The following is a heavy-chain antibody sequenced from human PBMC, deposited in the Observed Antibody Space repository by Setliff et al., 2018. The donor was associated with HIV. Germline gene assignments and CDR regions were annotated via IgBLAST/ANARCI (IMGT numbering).Heavy chain of an antibody. J-gene: IGHJ4*02. V-gene: IGHV3-9*01. CDR1: GFTFDDYA. Sequence: PGGSLRLSCAASGFTFDDYAMHWVRQVPGKGLEWVSGISWNSDSIDYADSVKGRFTISRDNAKNSLYLQMNSLRGDDTALYYCAKDFTRGYRTGWGGFDYWGQGARVTVSS. D-gene: IGHD6-19*01. CDR2: ISWNSDSI. CDR3: AKDFTRGYRTGWGGFDY.